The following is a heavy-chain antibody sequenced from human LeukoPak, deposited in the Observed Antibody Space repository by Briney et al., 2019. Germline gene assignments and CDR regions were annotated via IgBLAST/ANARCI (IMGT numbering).Heavy chain of an antibody. CDR2: IKQDGSEK. CDR3: VAKKGGAASFDY. CDR1: GFTFSSYW. V-gene: IGHV3-7*03. J-gene: IGHJ4*02. D-gene: IGHD1-26*01. Sequence: GGSLRLSCAASGFTFSSYWMSWVRQAPGKGLEWVANIKQDGSEKYYVDSVKGRFTISRDNAKNSLYLEMGSLRSEDTALYYCVAKKGGAASFDYWGQGTLVTVSS.